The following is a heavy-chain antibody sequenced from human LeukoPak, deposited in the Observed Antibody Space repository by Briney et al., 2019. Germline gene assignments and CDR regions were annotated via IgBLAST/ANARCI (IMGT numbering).Heavy chain of an antibody. D-gene: IGHD4-17*01. CDR2: IYTSGS. J-gene: IGHJ4*02. Sequence: PSETLSLTCTVSGGSISSYYWSWIRQPAGEGLEWIGRIYTSGSNYNPSLKSRVTISVDKSKNQFSLKLNSVTAADTAVYYCARDPKGYGEADYWGQGNLVTVSS. V-gene: IGHV4-4*07. CDR3: ARDPKGYGEADY. CDR1: GGSISSYY.